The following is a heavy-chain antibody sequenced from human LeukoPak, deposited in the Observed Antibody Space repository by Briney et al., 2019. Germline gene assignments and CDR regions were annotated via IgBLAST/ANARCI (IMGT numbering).Heavy chain of an antibody. V-gene: IGHV3-21*01. CDR3: TNPRIGY. CDR1: GFTFSAFT. Sequence: GGSLRLSCAASGFTFSAFTMNWVRQAPGKGLEWVSSISSSSYYIYYADSVKGRFTISRDNSKNTLYLQMNSLRGEDTAVYYCTNPRIGYWGQGTLVTVSS. D-gene: IGHD2-15*01. J-gene: IGHJ4*02. CDR2: ISSSSYYI.